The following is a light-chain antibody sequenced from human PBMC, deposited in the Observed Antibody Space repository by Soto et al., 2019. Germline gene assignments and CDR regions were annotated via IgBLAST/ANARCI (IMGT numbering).Light chain of an antibody. CDR1: QSINDW. Sequence: DIQMTQSPSTLSASVGDRVTITCRASQSINDWLAWYQQKPGKAPNLLIYKAASLQSGVPSRLSGSGSGTEFTLTISSLQPDDFATFYCQQYFSYPWTFGQGTKVEIK. V-gene: IGKV1-5*03. J-gene: IGKJ1*01. CDR2: KAA. CDR3: QQYFSYPWT.